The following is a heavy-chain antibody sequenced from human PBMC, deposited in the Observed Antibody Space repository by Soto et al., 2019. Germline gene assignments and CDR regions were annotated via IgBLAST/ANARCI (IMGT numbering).Heavy chain of an antibody. V-gene: IGHV3-15*01. D-gene: IGHD2-15*01. CDR2: IKSKTDGGTT. J-gene: IGHJ3*01. CDR1: GFTFSNAW. Sequence: EVQLVKSGGGLVKPGGSLRLSCAASGFTFSNAWMSWVRQAPGKGLEWVGRIKSKTDGGTTDYAAPVKGRFTISRDDSKNTMYLQMNSLKAEDTAVYYCTTGGHIVVVVAATTDAFELWGQGTMVTGSS. CDR3: TTGGHIVVVVAATTDAFEL.